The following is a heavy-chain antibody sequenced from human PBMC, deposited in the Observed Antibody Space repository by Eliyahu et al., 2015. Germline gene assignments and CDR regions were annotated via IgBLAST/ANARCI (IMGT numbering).Heavy chain of an antibody. CDR2: XKSKTDXGTT. Sequence: EVQLVESGGGXVKPGXSLRLSCAGSGFTFXDAWMXWVRXAPGKGLXWVGRXKSKTDXGTTDYSAPVKGRFTISRDDSKNTVYLQMNSLKPEDTAVYYCTTDWRYFYGHWGQGTLVTVSS. CDR1: GFTFXDAW. D-gene: IGHD5-18*01. J-gene: IGHJ4*02. CDR3: TTDWRYFYGH. V-gene: IGHV3-15*01.